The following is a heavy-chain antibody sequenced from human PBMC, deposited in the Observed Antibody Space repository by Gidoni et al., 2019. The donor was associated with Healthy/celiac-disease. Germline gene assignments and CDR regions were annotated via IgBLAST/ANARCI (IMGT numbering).Heavy chain of an antibody. D-gene: IGHD5-18*01. Sequence: QVQLQESGTGLVKPSQTLSLTCTVSGGAISSGSYYWSWIRQPAGKGPEWIGRIYTSGSTNYNPSLKSRVTISVDTSKNQFSLKLSSVTAADTAVYYCARVRYSYGFYFDYWGQGTLVTVSS. J-gene: IGHJ4*02. V-gene: IGHV4-61*02. CDR3: ARVRYSYGFYFDY. CDR2: IYTSGST. CDR1: GGAISSGSYY.